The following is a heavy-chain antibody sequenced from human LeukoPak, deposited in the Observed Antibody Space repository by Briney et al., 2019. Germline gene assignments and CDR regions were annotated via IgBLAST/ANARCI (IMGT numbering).Heavy chain of an antibody. D-gene: IGHD5-18*01. Sequence: GGSLRLSCAASGFTFNTCFMHWVRQVPGKGLVWVSRIDLDGKTTTYADSMKGRFTISRDTAKNMLYMEMNSLRVEYTAVYYCVRDKGGYNFWGQGTLVSDCS. CDR2: IDLDGKTT. V-gene: IGHV3-74*01. CDR1: GFTFNTCF. J-gene: IGHJ4*02. CDR3: VRDKGGYNF.